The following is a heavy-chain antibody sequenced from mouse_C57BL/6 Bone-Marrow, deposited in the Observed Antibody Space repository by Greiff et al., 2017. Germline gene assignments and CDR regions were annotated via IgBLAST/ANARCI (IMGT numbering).Heavy chain of an antibody. Sequence: VQLQQPGAELVMPGASVKLSCKASGYTFTSYWMHWVKQRPGQGLEWIGEIDPSDSYTNYNQKFKGKSTLTVDKSSSTAYMQLSSLTSEDSAVYYCARNFPVITTVVATPYYYAMDYWGQGTSVTVSS. J-gene: IGHJ4*01. CDR3: ARNFPVITTVVATPYYYAMDY. D-gene: IGHD1-1*01. CDR1: GYTFTSYW. CDR2: IDPSDSYT. V-gene: IGHV1-69*01.